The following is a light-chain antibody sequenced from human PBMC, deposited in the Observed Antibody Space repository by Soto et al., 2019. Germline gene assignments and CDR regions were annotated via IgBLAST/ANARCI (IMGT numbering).Light chain of an antibody. CDR2: DTT. CDR1: TGAVTSGHY. Sequence: QAVVTQEPSLTVSPGGTVTLTCGSSTGAVTSGHYHYWFQQKPGQAPRTLSYDTTNKHSWTPARFSGSLLGGKAALTLSGAQPEDEAEYYCLLSSSAVRRGVFGGGTKLTV. V-gene: IGLV7-46*01. J-gene: IGLJ2*01. CDR3: LLSSSAVRRGV.